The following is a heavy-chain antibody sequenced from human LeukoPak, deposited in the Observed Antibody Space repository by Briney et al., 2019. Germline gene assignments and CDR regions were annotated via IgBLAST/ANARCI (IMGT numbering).Heavy chain of an antibody. CDR3: ARAERSFTPGVNWFDP. CDR2: IRYDESLK. V-gene: IGHV3-30*02. J-gene: IGHJ5*02. D-gene: IGHD1-26*01. CDR1: GFIFSTYG. Sequence: GGSLRLSCATSGFIFSTYGMHWVRQAPGKGLEWVAYIRYDESLKFYADSVKGRFTISRDNSKNTLYLQMNSLRAEDTAEYYCARAERSFTPGVNWFDPWGQGTLVTVSS.